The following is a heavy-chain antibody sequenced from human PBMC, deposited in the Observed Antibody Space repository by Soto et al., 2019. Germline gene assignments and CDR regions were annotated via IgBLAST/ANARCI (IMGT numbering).Heavy chain of an antibody. D-gene: IGHD2-21*02. CDR1: GDTFTDYY. CDR2: VNPSGGHT. CDR3: ARGGHVVVVTAALDF. Sequence: QVQLVQSGAEVKKPGASVKVSCKASGDTFTDYYIHWVRQAPGQGLEWMGTVNPSGGHTTYAQHXLCSLPXXRDTSTSTLYMELTSLTSEDTAVYYCARGGHVVVVTAALDFWGQGTLVTVSS. J-gene: IGHJ4*02. V-gene: IGHV1-46*01.